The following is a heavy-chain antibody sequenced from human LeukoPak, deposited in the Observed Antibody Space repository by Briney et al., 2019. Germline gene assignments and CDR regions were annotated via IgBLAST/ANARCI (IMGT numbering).Heavy chain of an antibody. CDR2: SQYSGTT. Sequence: SETLSLTCTVSGGSFSSNSYYWSWIRQPPGKGLEWISYSQYSGTTTYNPSLKSRVTISIDTSKNQFSLKLSSVTAADTAVYYCARDFNYYGSGSFWFDPRGQGTLVTVSS. CDR3: ARDFNYYGSGSFWFDP. J-gene: IGHJ5*02. V-gene: IGHV4-61*01. D-gene: IGHD3-10*01. CDR1: GGSFSSNSYY.